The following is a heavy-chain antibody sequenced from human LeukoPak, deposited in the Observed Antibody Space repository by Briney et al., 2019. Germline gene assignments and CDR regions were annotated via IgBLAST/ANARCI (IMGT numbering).Heavy chain of an antibody. D-gene: IGHD5-18*01. Sequence: ASVKVSCMVSGYTLTELSMHWVRPAPGKGLGWVGGFDPEDGETIYAQKFQGRVTMTEDTSTDTAYMELSSLRSEDTAVYYCATGSRIQLWNWFDPWGQGTLVTVSS. CDR2: FDPEDGET. V-gene: IGHV1-24*01. CDR1: GYTLTELS. J-gene: IGHJ5*02. CDR3: ATGSRIQLWNWFDP.